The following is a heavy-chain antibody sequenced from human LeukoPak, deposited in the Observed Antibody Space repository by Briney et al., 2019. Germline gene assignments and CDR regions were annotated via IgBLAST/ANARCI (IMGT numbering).Heavy chain of an antibody. CDR1: GFTFSNYA. V-gene: IGHV3-21*01. CDR3: ARDPIASAASGGDS. Sequence: GGSLRLSCAASGFTFSNYAMSWVRQAPGKGLEWVSSITSRSSYTYYADSMKGRFTISRDNAKNSLYLQMNSLRAEDTATYYCARDPIASAASGGDSWGQGTLVTVSS. J-gene: IGHJ4*02. CDR2: ITSRSSYT. D-gene: IGHD6-13*01.